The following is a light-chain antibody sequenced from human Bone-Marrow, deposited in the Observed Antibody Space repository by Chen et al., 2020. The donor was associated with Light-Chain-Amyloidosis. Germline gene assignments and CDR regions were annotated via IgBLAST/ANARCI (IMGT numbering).Light chain of an antibody. V-gene: IGLV3-21*02. CDR1: NIGSTS. CDR2: DDS. J-gene: IGLJ3*02. CDR3: QVWDRSSDRPV. Sequence: SYVLTQPSSVSVAPGQTATIACGGNNIGSTSVHWYQQTPGPAPLLVVYDDSDRPSGIPERVCGSNSGYTATLTISRVVAGDEADYYCQVWDRSSDRPVFGGGTKLTVL.